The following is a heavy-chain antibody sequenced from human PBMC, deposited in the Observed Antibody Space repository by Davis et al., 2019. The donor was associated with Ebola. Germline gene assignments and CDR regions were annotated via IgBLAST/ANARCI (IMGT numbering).Heavy chain of an antibody. CDR3: AKDRGDYVWGSYPQPGDY. J-gene: IGHJ4*02. Sequence: GESLKISCAASGFTFSSYSMNWVRQAPGKGLEWVSSISSSSSYIYYADSVKGRFTISRDNAKNSLYLQMNSLRAEDTAVYYCAKDRGDYVWGSYPQPGDYWGQGTLVTVSS. CDR1: GFTFSSYS. D-gene: IGHD3-16*02. CDR2: ISSSSSYI. V-gene: IGHV3-21*01.